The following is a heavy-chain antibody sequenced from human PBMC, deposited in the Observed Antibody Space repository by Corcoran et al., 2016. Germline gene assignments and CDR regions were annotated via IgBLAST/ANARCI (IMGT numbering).Heavy chain of an antibody. CDR2: TYYRSKWYN. J-gene: IGHJ3*02. CDR1: GDSVSTISAA. CDR3: AREAADAFDI. Sequence: QVQLQQSGPGLVKPSQTLSLTCAISGDSVSTISAAWNWIRQSPSRGLEWLGRTYYRSKWYNDYAVSVKSRVTINPDTSKNQFSLLLNSVTPDDTAVYYCAREAADAFDIWGQGTMVTVSS. V-gene: IGHV6-1*01. D-gene: IGHD2-15*01.